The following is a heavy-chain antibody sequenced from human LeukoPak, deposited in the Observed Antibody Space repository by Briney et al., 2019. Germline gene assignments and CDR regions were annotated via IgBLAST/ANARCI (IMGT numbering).Heavy chain of an antibody. CDR3: AKGRGYCTGGSCYSDY. D-gene: IGHD2-15*01. CDR2: ISGSDGST. V-gene: IGHV3-23*01. Sequence: GGSLRLSCTASGFTFSNYAMSWVRQAPGKGLEWVSTISGSDGSTYYADSVKGRFTISRDNSKNTLYLQMNSLRVEDTAIYYCAKGRGYCTGGSCYSDYWGQGTLVTVPS. CDR1: GFTFSNYA. J-gene: IGHJ4*02.